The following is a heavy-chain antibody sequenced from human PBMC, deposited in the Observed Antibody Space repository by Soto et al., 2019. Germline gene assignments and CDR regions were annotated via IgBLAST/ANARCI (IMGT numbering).Heavy chain of an antibody. V-gene: IGHV1-3*01. CDR3: ARAATSYYYDSSGYLYFQH. D-gene: IGHD3-22*01. CDR1: GYTFTSYA. Sequence: ASVKVACKASGYTFTSYAMHWVRQDTGQRFEWMGWINAGNGNTKYSQKFQGRVTITRDTSASTAYMELSSLRSEDTAVYYCARAATSYYYDSSGYLYFQHWGQGTLVTVSS. J-gene: IGHJ1*01. CDR2: INAGNGNT.